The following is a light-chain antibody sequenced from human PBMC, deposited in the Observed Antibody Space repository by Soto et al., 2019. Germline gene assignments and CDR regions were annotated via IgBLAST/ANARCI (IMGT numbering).Light chain of an antibody. CDR2: GLN. CDR3: STGDDSLNGWV. Sequence: QSVLTQPPSASGTPGQRVSISCSGSSSNIGDRDVDWYQQVPGTAPKLLIYGLNQRPSGVPDRFSASKSGASASLAISGLQCEDAAVYYCSTGDDSLNGWVFGGGTKLTVL. CDR1: SSNIGDRD. V-gene: IGLV1-44*01. J-gene: IGLJ3*02.